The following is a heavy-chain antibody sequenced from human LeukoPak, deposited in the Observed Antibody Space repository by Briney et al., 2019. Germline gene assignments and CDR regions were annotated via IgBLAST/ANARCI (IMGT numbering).Heavy chain of an antibody. CDR3: ARGPRRGYAYYFDY. CDR2: INHSGST. CDR1: GGSFSGYY. J-gene: IGHJ4*02. V-gene: IGHV4-34*01. Sequence: SETLSLTCAVYGGSFSGYYWSWIRQPPGKGLEWIREINHSGSTNYNPSLKSRVTISVDTSKNQFSLKLSSVTAADTAVYYCARGPRRGYAYYFDYWGQGTLVTVSS. D-gene: IGHD2-2*01.